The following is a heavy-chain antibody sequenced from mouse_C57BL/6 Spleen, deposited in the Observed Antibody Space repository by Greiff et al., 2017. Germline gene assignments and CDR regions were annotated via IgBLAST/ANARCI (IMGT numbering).Heavy chain of an antibody. D-gene: IGHD1-2*01. CDR2: IDPETGGT. V-gene: IGHV1-15*01. CDR1: GYTFTDYE. Sequence: QVQLKQSGAELVRPGASVTLSCKASGYTFTDYEMHWVKQTPVHGLEWIGAIDPETGGTAYNQKFKGKAILTADKSSSTAYMELRSLTSEDSAVYYCTRWGYYGPWFAYWGQGTLVTVSA. J-gene: IGHJ3*01. CDR3: TRWGYYGPWFAY.